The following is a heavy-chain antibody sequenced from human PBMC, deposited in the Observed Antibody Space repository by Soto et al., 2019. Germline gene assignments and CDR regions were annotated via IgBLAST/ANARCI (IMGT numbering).Heavy chain of an antibody. V-gene: IGHV1-18*01. Sequence: QVQLVQSGAEVKKPGASVKVSCKASGYTFTSYGFSWVRQAPGQGLEWMGWITPYNGNTNYAQKLQGRVTMTTDTSTSTAYKELRSRRSYDTAVYYCAKNDGYSSGYWVNWGQGTLVTVSS. CDR1: GYTFTSYG. D-gene: IGHD3-22*01. CDR3: AKNDGYSSGYWVN. CDR2: ITPYNGNT. J-gene: IGHJ4*02.